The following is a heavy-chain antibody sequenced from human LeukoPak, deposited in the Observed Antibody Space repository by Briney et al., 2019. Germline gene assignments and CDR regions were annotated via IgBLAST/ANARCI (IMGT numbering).Heavy chain of an antibody. D-gene: IGHD6-13*01. CDR2: IYYSGGT. V-gene: IGHV4-59*01. CDR1: GGSISSYY. CDR3: ARGRIAAAGTGPYYYGMDV. Sequence: SETLSLTCTVSGGSISSYYWSWIRQPPGKGLEWIGYIYYSGGTNYNPSLKSRVTISVDTSKNQFSLKLSSVTAADTAVYYCARGRIAAAGTGPYYYGMDVWGQGTTVTVSS. J-gene: IGHJ6*02.